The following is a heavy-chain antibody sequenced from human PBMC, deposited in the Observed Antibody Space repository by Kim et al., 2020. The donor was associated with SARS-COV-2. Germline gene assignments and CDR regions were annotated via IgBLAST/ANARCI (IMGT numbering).Heavy chain of an antibody. CDR3: ARAWLFDL. J-gene: IGHJ2*01. Sequence: GSNKYYADSVKGRFTISRDNSKNTLYLQMNSLRAEDTAVYYCARAWLFDLWGRGTLVTVSS. D-gene: IGHD5-12*01. CDR2: GSNK. V-gene: IGHV3-30-3*01.